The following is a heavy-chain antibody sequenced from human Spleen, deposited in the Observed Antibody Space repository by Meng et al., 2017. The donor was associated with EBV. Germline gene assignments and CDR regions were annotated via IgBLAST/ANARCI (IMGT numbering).Heavy chain of an antibody. V-gene: IGHV1-69*06. D-gene: IGHD3-16*01. CDR3: AYEVIENWFDP. Sequence: QVQLVQFGAEVKKAGSSVKVSCKASGGTFSSFAISWVRQAPGQGLEWMGTIIPMYGTTNYAQKFQGRVTMTAVSSSTTMYMELTSLTSDDTAVYYCAYEVIENWFDPWGQGTLVTVSS. CDR2: IIPMYGTT. J-gene: IGHJ5*02. CDR1: GGTFSSFA.